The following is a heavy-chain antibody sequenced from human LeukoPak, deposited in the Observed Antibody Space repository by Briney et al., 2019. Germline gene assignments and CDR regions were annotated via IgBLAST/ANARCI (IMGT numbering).Heavy chain of an antibody. J-gene: IGHJ4*02. V-gene: IGHV4-34*01. CDR1: GGSFSGYY. D-gene: IGHD2-15*01. CDR2: INHSGST. CDR3: ARSSPSSGGSCLGYYFDY. Sequence: SETLSLTCAVYGGSFSGYYWSWIRQPPGKGLEWIGEINHSGSTNYNPSLKSRVTISVDRSKNQFSLKLSSVTAADTAVYYCARSSPSSGGSCLGYYFDYWGQGTLVTVSS.